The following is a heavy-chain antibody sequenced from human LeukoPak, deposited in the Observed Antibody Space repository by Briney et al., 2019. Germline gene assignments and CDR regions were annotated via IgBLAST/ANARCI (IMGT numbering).Heavy chain of an antibody. D-gene: IGHD1-20*01. Sequence: GGSLRLSCAASGFTSRNYWMHWVRQAPGKGLVWVSRINTDGSTTTYADSVKGRFTISRDNAKNTLYLQMNSLRAEDTAVYYCARSLIGTDDYWGQGSLVTVSS. CDR2: INTDGSTT. J-gene: IGHJ4*02. CDR3: ARSLIGTDDY. CDR1: GFTSRNYW. V-gene: IGHV3-74*03.